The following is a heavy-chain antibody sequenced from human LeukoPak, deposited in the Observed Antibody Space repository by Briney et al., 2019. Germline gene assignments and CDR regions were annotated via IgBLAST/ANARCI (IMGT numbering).Heavy chain of an antibody. CDR3: ARDPLNYDSSGYIRYYFDY. J-gene: IGHJ4*02. Sequence: GGSLRLSCAASGFTFSDYGMHWVRQAPGKGLEWVAVIWYDGSNKYYADSVKGRFTVSRDNSKNTLYLQMNSLRAEDTAVYYCARDPLNYDSSGYIRYYFDYWGQGTLVTVSS. D-gene: IGHD3-22*01. V-gene: IGHV3-33*01. CDR2: IWYDGSNK. CDR1: GFTFSDYG.